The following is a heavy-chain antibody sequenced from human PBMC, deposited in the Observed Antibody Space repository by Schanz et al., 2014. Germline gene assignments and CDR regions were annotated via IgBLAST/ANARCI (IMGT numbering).Heavy chain of an antibody. CDR1: GFTFTNYA. D-gene: IGHD3-22*01. V-gene: IGHV3-15*01. Sequence: VHLLESGGGLVQPGGSLRLSCAASGFTFTNYAMSWVRQAPGKGLEWVGRIKGKTDGGTADYAAPMKGRFTISRDDSKNTLFLQMNSLRAEDTAVYYCVRDSFFAFDYWGQGTLVTVSS. J-gene: IGHJ4*02. CDR3: VRDSFFAFDY. CDR2: IKGKTDGGTA.